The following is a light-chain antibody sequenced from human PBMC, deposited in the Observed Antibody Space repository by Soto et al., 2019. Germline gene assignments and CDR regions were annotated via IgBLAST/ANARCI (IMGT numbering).Light chain of an antibody. CDR2: GAT. CDR1: RSIRAY. Sequence: DIQMTQSPSSLSASVGDTVTISCRASRSIRAYLNWYQHKPGKAPNLLIYGATTLHSGVPSRFSSSGSGTDFSLTISSLQPEDFATYYCQQTFSVTPLTFGGGTKVEI. CDR3: QQTFSVTPLT. V-gene: IGKV1-39*01. J-gene: IGKJ4*01.